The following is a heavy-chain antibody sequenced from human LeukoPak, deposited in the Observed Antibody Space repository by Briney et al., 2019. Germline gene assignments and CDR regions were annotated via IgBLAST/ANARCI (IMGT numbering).Heavy chain of an antibody. Sequence: ASVKVSCKASGYTFTSHYMHWVRQAPGQGFDWMGIINPSAGATSHAQKFQGRLTMTRDTYTSTVYMELSSLRSEDTAVYYCARDVFFYSGMDVWGQGTTVTVSS. J-gene: IGHJ6*02. CDR3: ARDVFFYSGMDV. V-gene: IGHV1-46*01. CDR1: GYTFTSHY. CDR2: INPSAGAT.